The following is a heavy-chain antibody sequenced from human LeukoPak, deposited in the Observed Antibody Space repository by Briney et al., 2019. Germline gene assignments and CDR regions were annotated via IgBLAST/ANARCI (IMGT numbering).Heavy chain of an antibody. V-gene: IGHV4-59*01. J-gene: IGHJ4*02. CDR3: ARTEYYFDH. Sequence: SSETLSLTCTVSSGSISSYYWSWTRQPPGKGLEWIGYIYHSGSSNYNPSLKSRVSMSVDTSKNEFSLKVSSVTAADTAVYYCARTEYYFDHWGQGTLVTVSS. CDR2: IYHSGSS. D-gene: IGHD3-10*01. CDR1: SGSISSYY.